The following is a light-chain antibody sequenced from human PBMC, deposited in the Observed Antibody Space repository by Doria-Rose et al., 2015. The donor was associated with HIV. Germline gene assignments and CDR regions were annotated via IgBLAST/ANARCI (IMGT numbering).Light chain of an antibody. V-gene: IGKV3-20*01. CDR2: DGS. Sequence: TQSPGTLSLSPGERAALSYRASQSFSSTYLAWYQQKPGQAPSLLIYDGSTRATGIPDRFSASGSGTDFTLTINRLEPEDFALYYCHQYGTSWTFGQGTKVE. J-gene: IGKJ1*01. CDR3: HQYGTSWT. CDR1: QSFSSTY.